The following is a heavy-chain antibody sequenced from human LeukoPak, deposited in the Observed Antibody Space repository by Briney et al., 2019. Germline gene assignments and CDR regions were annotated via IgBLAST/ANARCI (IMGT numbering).Heavy chain of an antibody. CDR3: ARGYDFWSGYYTGEGWFDP. CDR2: INHSGST. J-gene: IGHJ5*02. CDR1: GGSFSGYY. Sequence: SETLSLTCAVCGGSFSGYYWSWIRQPPGKGLEWIEEINHSGSTNYNPSLKSRVTISVDTSKNQFSLKLSSATAADTAVYYCARGYDFWSGYYTGEGWFDPWGQGTLVTVSS. V-gene: IGHV4-34*01. D-gene: IGHD3-3*01.